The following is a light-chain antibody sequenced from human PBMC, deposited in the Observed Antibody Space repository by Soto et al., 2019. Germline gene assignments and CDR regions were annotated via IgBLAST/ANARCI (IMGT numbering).Light chain of an antibody. CDR3: KQYNRYPWK. CDR2: KAS. Sequence: DIQMTQSPSSVSASVGDRVTITCRASQGITNWLAWYQQKPGKAPKLLIYKASTLESGDTSRFSGSGSGTEFSLTISSLQPDDFATYYCKQYNRYPWKFGKGTKV. CDR1: QGITNW. J-gene: IGKJ1*01. V-gene: IGKV1-5*03.